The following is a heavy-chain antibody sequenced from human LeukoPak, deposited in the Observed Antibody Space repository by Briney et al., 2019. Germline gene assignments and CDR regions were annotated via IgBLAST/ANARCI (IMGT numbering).Heavy chain of an antibody. D-gene: IGHD5-18*01. J-gene: IGHJ6*02. CDR1: GFTFSSYG. CDR3: AKCYGFTYYYYGMDV. V-gene: IGHV3-30*18. Sequence: GGSLRLSCAASGFTFSSYGMHWVRQAPGKGLEWVAVISYDGSNKYYADSVKGRFTISGDNSKNTLYLQMNSLRAEDTAVYYCAKCYGFTYYYYGMDVWGQGTTVTVSS. CDR2: ISYDGSNK.